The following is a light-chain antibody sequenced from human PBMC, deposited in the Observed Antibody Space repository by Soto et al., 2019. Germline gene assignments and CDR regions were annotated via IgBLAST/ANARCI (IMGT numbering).Light chain of an antibody. Sequence: EIVMTQSPVTLSVSPGERATLSCRASQSVRNTYLAWHQQKPGQAPRLLISGVSTRAAGIPARFSGSGSGTEFTLTISSLQSEDFAVYYCQQYGDWPLTFGGGTKVEIK. CDR3: QQYGDWPLT. V-gene: IGKV3-15*01. CDR2: GVS. CDR1: QSVRNTY. J-gene: IGKJ4*01.